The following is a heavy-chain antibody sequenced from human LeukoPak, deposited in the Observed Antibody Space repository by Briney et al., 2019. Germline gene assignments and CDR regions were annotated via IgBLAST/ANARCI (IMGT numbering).Heavy chain of an antibody. CDR1: GFTFSSYG. V-gene: IGHV3-48*04. CDR2: ISSSGNTI. J-gene: IGHJ4*02. Sequence: GGSLRLSCAASGFTFSSYGMHWVRQAPGKGLQWVSYISSSGNTIYYADSVKGRFTISRDNAKNSLYLQMNSLRAEDTAVYYCARGGYTFGYDDYWGQGTLVTVSS. D-gene: IGHD5-18*01. CDR3: ARGGYTFGYDDY.